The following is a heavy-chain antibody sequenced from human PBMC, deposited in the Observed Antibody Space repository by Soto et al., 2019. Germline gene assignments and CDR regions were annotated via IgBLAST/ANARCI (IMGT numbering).Heavy chain of an antibody. Sequence: LRLSCAASGFTFSSYAMHWVRQAPGKGLEWVAVISYDGSNKYYADSVKGRFTISRDNSKNTLYLQMNSLRAEDTAVYYCARDLGQQLDYYYYYGMDVWGQGTTVTVS. V-gene: IGHV3-30-3*01. D-gene: IGHD6-13*01. J-gene: IGHJ6*02. CDR3: ARDLGQQLDYYYYYGMDV. CDR1: GFTFSSYA. CDR2: ISYDGSNK.